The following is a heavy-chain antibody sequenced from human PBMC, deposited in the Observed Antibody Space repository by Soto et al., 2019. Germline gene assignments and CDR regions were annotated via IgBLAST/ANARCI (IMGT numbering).Heavy chain of an antibody. CDR3: ARVSSWSCFDY. CDR1: GYTFTSYY. V-gene: IGHV1-46*01. J-gene: IGHJ4*02. D-gene: IGHD6-13*01. CDR2: INPSGGST. Sequence: QVQLVQSGAEVKKPGASVKVSCKASGYTFTSYYMHWVRQAPGQGLEWMGIINPSGGSTSYAQKFQGRATMTRDTSTSTVYMALSSLRSEDTAEYYCARVSSWSCFDYWGQGTLVTVSS.